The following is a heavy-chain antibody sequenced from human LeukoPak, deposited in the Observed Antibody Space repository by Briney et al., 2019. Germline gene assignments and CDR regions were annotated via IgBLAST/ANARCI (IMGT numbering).Heavy chain of an antibody. CDR3: ARTAVRFCSGGSCPNWFDP. J-gene: IGHJ5*02. Sequence: PSETLSLTCTVSDGSISSSYYYWGWIRQPPGKGLEWIGSIFHSGSTYYNPSLKSRITISVDTSKNQFSLKLSSVTAADTAVYYCARTAVRFCSGGSCPNWFDPWGQGTLVTVSS. D-gene: IGHD2-15*01. CDR1: DGSISSSYYY. CDR2: IFHSGST. V-gene: IGHV4-39*07.